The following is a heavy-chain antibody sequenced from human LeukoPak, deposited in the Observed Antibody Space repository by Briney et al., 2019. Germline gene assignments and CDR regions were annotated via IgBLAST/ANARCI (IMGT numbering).Heavy chain of an antibody. Sequence: GASVKVSCKASGYTFTGYYMHWVRQAPGQGLEWMGWINPNSGGTNYAQKFQGRVTMTRDTSISTAYMELSRLRSDDTAVYYCARGFILYSYGSFDYWGQGTLVTVSS. V-gene: IGHV1-2*02. J-gene: IGHJ4*02. D-gene: IGHD5-18*01. CDR1: GYTFTGYY. CDR2: INPNSGGT. CDR3: ARGFILYSYGSFDY.